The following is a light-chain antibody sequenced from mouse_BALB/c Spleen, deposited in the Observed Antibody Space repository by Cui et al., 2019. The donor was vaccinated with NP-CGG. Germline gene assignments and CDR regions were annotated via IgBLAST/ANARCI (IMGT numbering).Light chain of an antibody. V-gene: IGLV1*01. CDR2: GTN. CDR1: TGAVTTSNY. J-gene: IGLJ1*01. CDR3: ALWYSNHWV. Sequence: QAVVTQESALTTSPGEIVTLTCRSITGAVTTSNYANWVQEKPDHLFTGLIGGTNNRAPGVPARFSGSLIGDKAALTITGAQTEDEAIYFCALWYSNHWVFGGGTKLTVL.